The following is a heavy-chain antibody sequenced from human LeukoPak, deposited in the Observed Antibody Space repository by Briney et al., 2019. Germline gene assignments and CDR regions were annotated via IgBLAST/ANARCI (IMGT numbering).Heavy chain of an antibody. V-gene: IGHV1-18*01. Sequence: ASVTVSCKASGYTFTSYGISWVRQAPGQGLERMGWISAYNGNTNYAQKLQGRVTMTTDTSTSTAYMELRSLRSDDTAVYYCARDHEWELLGYYYYGMDVWGQGTTVTVSS. J-gene: IGHJ6*02. CDR2: ISAYNGNT. D-gene: IGHD1-26*01. CDR3: ARDHEWELLGYYYYGMDV. CDR1: GYTFTSYG.